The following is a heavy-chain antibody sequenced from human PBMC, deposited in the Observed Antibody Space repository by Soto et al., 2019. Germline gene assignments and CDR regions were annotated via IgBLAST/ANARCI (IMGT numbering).Heavy chain of an antibody. D-gene: IGHD5-18*01. CDR2: IKSKTDGGTT. V-gene: IGHV3-15*07. Sequence: GGSLRLSCAASGFTFSNAWMNWVRQAPGKGLEWVGRIKSKTDGGTTDYAAPVKGRFTISRDDSKNTLHLQMNSLKTEDTAVYYCTTDPTAMVTLTHYWGQGTLVTVSS. J-gene: IGHJ4*02. CDR1: GFTFSNAW. CDR3: TTDPTAMVTLTHY.